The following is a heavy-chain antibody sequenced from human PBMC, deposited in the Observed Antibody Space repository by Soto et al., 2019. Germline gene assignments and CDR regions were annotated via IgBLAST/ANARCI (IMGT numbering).Heavy chain of an antibody. Sequence: GGSLRLSCAASGFTFSSYGMHWVRQAPGKGLEWVAVIWYDGSNKYYADSVKGRFTISRDNSKNTLYLQMNSLRAEDTAVYYCARGYSGYDTPYYYYYGMDVWGQGTTVTVSS. D-gene: IGHD5-12*01. J-gene: IGHJ6*02. CDR2: IWYDGSNK. V-gene: IGHV3-33*01. CDR1: GFTFSSYG. CDR3: ARGYSGYDTPYYYYYGMDV.